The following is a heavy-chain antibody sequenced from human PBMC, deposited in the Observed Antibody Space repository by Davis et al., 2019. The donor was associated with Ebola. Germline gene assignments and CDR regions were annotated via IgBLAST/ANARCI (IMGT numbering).Heavy chain of an antibody. J-gene: IGHJ4*02. CDR2: INHSGST. CDR1: GFTFSSYS. D-gene: IGHD2-21*02. Sequence: ESLKISCAASGFTFSSYSMNWVRQAPGKGLEWIGEINHSGSTNYNPSLKSRVTISVDTSKNQFSLKLSSVTAADTAVYYCASGVTGDYWGQGTLVTVSS. V-gene: IGHV4-34*01. CDR3: ASGVTGDY.